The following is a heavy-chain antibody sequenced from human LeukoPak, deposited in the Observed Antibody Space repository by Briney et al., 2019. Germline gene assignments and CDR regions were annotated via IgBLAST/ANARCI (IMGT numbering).Heavy chain of an antibody. D-gene: IGHD3-10*01. CDR3: AVSGGSGSSMDYYYYGMDV. V-gene: IGHV3-11*01. Sequence: PGGSLRLSCAASGFTFSDYYMSWIRQAPGKGLAWVSYISNSGSTTYYADSVKGRFTISRDNAKNSLYLQMNSLRAEDTAVYYCAVSGGSGSSMDYYYYGMDVWGQGTTVTVSS. CDR1: GFTFSDYY. J-gene: IGHJ6*02. CDR2: ISNSGSTT.